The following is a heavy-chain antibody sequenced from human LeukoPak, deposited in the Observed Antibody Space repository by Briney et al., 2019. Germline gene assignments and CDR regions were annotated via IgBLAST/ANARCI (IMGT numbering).Heavy chain of an antibody. CDR2: ISAYNGNT. V-gene: IGHV1-18*01. CDR3: VRDLGVDTSMIFFDY. D-gene: IGHD5-18*01. J-gene: IGHJ4*02. CDR1: GYTFTSFG. Sequence: ASVKLSCKASGYTFTSFGISWVRQGPGQGLEWMGWISAYNGNTKSAQKFQGRVTLTTDTSTSTAYMELRSLRSDDTAVFYCVRDLGVDTSMIFFDYWGQGTLVTVSS.